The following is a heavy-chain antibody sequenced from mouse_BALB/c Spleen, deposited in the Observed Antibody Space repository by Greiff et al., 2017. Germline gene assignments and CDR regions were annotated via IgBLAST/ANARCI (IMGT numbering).Heavy chain of an antibody. V-gene: IGHV5-4*02. CDR1: GFTFSDYY. CDR2: ISDGGSYT. D-gene: IGHD2-14*01. Sequence: EVKLMESGGGLVKPGGSLKLSCAASGFTFSDYYMYWVRQTPEKRLEWVATISDGGSYTYYPDSVKGRFTISRDNAKNNLYLQMSSLKSEDTAMYYCARGYYRYFDYWGQGTTLTVSS. J-gene: IGHJ2*01. CDR3: ARGYYRYFDY.